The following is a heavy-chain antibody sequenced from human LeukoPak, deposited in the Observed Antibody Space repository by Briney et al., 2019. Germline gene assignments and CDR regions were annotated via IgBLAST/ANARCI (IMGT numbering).Heavy chain of an antibody. CDR3: ARVRWVYSSGPNHWFDP. CDR2: IIPIFDTA. J-gene: IGHJ5*02. CDR1: GGTFSSYS. D-gene: IGHD6-19*01. V-gene: IGHV1-69*13. Sequence: SVKVSCKASGGTFSSYSISWVRQAPGQGLEWMGGIIPIFDTADYAQKFQGRVTITADESTSTAYMELRSLRSDDTAVYYCARVRWVYSSGPNHWFDPWGQGTLVTVSS.